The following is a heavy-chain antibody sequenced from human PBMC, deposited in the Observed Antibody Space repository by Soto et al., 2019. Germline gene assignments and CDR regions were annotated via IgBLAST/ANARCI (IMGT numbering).Heavy chain of an antibody. V-gene: IGHV1-3*01. J-gene: IGHJ5*02. Sequence: QVQLVQSGAEVKKPGASVKVSCKASGYTITDYSMHWVRQAPGQRLEWMGWINGGNDNTKYSQKFQDRVTITRDTSANTAYMELSSLTSEDTAVYYCARDSRGVSGNYLGWFDPWGQGTLVTVSS. CDR2: INGGNDNT. D-gene: IGHD1-26*01. CDR3: ARDSRGVSGNYLGWFDP. CDR1: GYTITDYS.